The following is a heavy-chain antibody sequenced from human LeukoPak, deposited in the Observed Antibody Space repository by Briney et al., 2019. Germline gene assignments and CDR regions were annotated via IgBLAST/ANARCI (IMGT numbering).Heavy chain of an antibody. V-gene: IGHV4-59*01. CDR3: ARTLVRRGYYFDY. J-gene: IGHJ4*02. D-gene: IGHD6-13*01. Sequence: SSETLSLTCTVSGGSISSYYWNWIRQPPGKGLEWIGYIYYSGSTNYNPSLKSRVTISVDTSKNQFSLKLSSVTAADTAVYYCARTLVRRGYYFDYWGQGTLVTVSS. CDR2: IYYSGST. CDR1: GGSISSYY.